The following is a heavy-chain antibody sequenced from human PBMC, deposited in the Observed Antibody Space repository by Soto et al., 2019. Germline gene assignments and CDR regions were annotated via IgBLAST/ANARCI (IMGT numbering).Heavy chain of an antibody. Sequence: EVQLVESGGGLVQPGGSLRISCVASGFTVSTNYVSWVRQAPGKGLEWVSIIYDGGSTYYADSVKGRFTISRDNSKNTVYLQMNSLRGVDTAVDYCARGDGDYGRRLDPWGQGTLVTVSS. CDR3: ARGDGDYGRRLDP. D-gene: IGHD4-17*01. CDR1: GFTVSTNY. V-gene: IGHV3-66*01. J-gene: IGHJ5*02. CDR2: IYDGGST.